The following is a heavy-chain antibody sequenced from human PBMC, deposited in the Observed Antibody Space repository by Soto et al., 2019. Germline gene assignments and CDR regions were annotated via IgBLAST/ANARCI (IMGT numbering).Heavy chain of an antibody. CDR1: GYTFTSYA. CDR3: AREGYYDYVWGTLSGWFDP. CDR2: INAGNGNT. J-gene: IGHJ5*02. D-gene: IGHD3-16*01. V-gene: IGHV1-3*01. Sequence: QVQLVQSGAEVKKPGASVKVSCKASGYTFTSYAMHWVRQAPGQRLEWMGWINAGNGNTKYSQKFQGRVTITRDTPASKADMERSSLRSEDTAVYYCAREGYYDYVWGTLSGWFDPWGQGTLVTVSS.